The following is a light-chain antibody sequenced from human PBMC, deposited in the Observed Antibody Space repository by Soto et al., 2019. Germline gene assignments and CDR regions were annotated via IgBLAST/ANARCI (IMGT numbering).Light chain of an antibody. CDR2: DVS. CDR3: SSYTTSNTRQIV. CDR1: SSDVDGYNY. Sequence: QSALTQPASVSGSPGQSITISCTGTSSDVDGYNYVSWYQHHPGKAPKLIIYDVSNRPSGVSNRFSGSKSGNTASLTISGLHPEDEADYYCSSYTTSNTRQIVFGTGTKLTVL. V-gene: IGLV2-14*03. J-gene: IGLJ1*01.